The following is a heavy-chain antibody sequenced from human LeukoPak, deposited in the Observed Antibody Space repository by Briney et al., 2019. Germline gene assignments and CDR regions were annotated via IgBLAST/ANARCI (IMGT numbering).Heavy chain of an antibody. J-gene: IGHJ4*02. Sequence: GGPLRLSCAASGFTFSSYGMHWVRQAPGKGLEWVAFIRYDGSNKYYADSVKGRFTISRDNSKNTLYLQMNSLRAEDTAVYYCVTEAAALDYFDYWGQGTLVTVSS. D-gene: IGHD6-13*01. V-gene: IGHV3-30*02. CDR1: GFTFSSYG. CDR2: IRYDGSNK. CDR3: VTEAAALDYFDY.